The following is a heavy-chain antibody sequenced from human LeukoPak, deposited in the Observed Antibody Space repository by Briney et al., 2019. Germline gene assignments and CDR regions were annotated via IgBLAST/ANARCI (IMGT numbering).Heavy chain of an antibody. CDR3: ARDVQAGPGY. Sequence: PGGSLRLSCAASGFTFSSYWMHWVRQAPGKGLVWVSRINSDGSRTTYADSVQGRFTISRDNAKNTLHLQMNSLRAEDTAVYYCARDVQAGPGYWGQGTLVTVSS. V-gene: IGHV3-74*01. J-gene: IGHJ4*02. D-gene: IGHD6-19*01. CDR1: GFTFSSYW. CDR2: INSDGSRT.